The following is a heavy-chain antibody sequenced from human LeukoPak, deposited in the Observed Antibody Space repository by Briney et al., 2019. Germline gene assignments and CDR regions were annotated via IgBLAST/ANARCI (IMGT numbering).Heavy chain of an antibody. V-gene: IGHV3-30*02. D-gene: IGHD3-10*01. CDR3: AKDAGSGSYWFDY. CDR1: GFTFSSYG. Sequence: PGGSLRLSCAASGFTFSSYGMHWVRQAPGKGLEWVAFIRYDGSNKYYADSVKGRFTISRDNSKNTLYLQMNSLRAEDTAVYYCAKDAGSGSYWFDYWGQGTLVTVSS. J-gene: IGHJ4*02. CDR2: IRYDGSNK.